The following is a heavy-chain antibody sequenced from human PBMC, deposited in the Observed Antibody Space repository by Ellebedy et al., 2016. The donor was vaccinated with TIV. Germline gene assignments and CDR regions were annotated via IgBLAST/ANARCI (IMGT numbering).Heavy chain of an antibody. CDR3: ARDGPGPNDY. J-gene: IGHJ4*02. CDR1: GFIFSSYE. CDR2: ISGSGTRT. V-gene: IGHV3-48*03. Sequence: PGGSLRLSCAASGFIFSSYEMNRVRQAPGKGLEWVSYISGSGTRTFYADSVKGRFTISRDNAKNSLYLQMNSLRAEDTAVYYCARDGPGPNDYWGQGTLVTVSS.